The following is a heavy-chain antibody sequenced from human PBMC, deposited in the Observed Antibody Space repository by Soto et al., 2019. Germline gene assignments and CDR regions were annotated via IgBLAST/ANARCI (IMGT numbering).Heavy chain of an antibody. CDR2: IYYSGST. J-gene: IGHJ3*02. Sequence: QVQLQESGPGLVKPSETLSLTCTVSGGSISSYYWSWIRQPPGKGLEWIGYIYYSGSTNNNPSLTRRVTISVDPSKNQFSLKLSSVTAADTAVYYCARRGSSGWFDAFDIWGQGTMVTVSS. V-gene: IGHV4-59*08. D-gene: IGHD6-19*01. CDR3: ARRGSSGWFDAFDI. CDR1: GGSISSYY.